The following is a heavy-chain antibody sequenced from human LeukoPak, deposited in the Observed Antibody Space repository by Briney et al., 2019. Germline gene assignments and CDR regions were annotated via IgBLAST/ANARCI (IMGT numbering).Heavy chain of an antibody. CDR3: AKDQGSSWYLVPLGY. Sequence: PGGSLRLSCAASGFTFSSYAMSWVRQAPGKGLEWVSAISGSGGSTYDADSVKGRFTISRDNSKNTLYLQMNSLRAEDTAVYYCAKDQGSSWYLVPLGYWGQGTLVTVSS. J-gene: IGHJ4*02. V-gene: IGHV3-23*01. CDR1: GFTFSSYA. CDR2: ISGSGGST. D-gene: IGHD6-13*01.